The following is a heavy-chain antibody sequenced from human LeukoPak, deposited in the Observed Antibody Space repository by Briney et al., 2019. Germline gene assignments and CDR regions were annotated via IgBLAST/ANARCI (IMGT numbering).Heavy chain of an antibody. D-gene: IGHD3-3*01. CDR3: AREEWLSQYNWFDP. CDR2: ISTSWNT. Sequence: PSETLSLTCTVSGVSISRYYWNWLRQPAGKGLEWVGRIGRISTSWNTNYNPSLKSRVTLSLDTSKNRFSLKLSSVTAADTAVYYCAREEWLSQYNWFDPWGQGTLVTVSS. J-gene: IGHJ5*02. V-gene: IGHV4-4*07. CDR1: GVSISRYY.